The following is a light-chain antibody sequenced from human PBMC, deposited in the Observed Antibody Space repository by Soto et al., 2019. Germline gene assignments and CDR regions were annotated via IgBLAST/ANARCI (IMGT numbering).Light chain of an antibody. V-gene: IGKV1-5*03. CDR1: QSISSW. CDR2: KAS. Sequence: DIQMTQSPSTLSASVGDRVTITCRASQSISSWLAWYQQKPGKAPKLLIYKASSLESGVPSRFSGSGSGTKFTLPIGTLHPVDFATYHAKHKNSYSPYTFGRGTKLEIK. J-gene: IGKJ2*01. CDR3: KHKNSYSPYT.